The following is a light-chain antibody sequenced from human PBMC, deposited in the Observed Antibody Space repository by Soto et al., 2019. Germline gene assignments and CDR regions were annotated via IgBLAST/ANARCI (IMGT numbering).Light chain of an antibody. J-gene: IGKJ2*01. CDR3: QQYNKWPHT. Sequence: EIVMTQSPATLSVSPGGRATLSCRASQSVDINLAWYQQRPGQSPRLLVYGAFTRAAGLPARFSGRGSGTEFTLTISSQQFEDFALYYCQQYNKWPHTFGQGTKLEI. CDR2: GAF. CDR1: QSVDIN. V-gene: IGKV3-15*01.